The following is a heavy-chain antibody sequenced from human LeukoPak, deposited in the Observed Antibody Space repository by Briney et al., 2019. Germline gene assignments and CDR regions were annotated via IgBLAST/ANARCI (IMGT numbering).Heavy chain of an antibody. V-gene: IGHV1-2*06. CDR3: ARDIVLMVYAQALGY. CDR2: INPNSGGT. CDR1: GYTITGYY. J-gene: IGHJ4*02. D-gene: IGHD2-8*01. Sequence: GASVKVSCKASGYTITGYYMHWVRQAPGQGLEWMGRINPNSGGTNYAQKFQGRVTMTRDTSISTAYMELSRLRSDDTAVYYCARDIVLMVYAQALGYWGQGTLVTVSS.